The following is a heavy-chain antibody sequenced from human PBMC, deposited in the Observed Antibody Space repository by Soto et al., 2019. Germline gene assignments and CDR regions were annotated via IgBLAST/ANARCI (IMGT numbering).Heavy chain of an antibody. D-gene: IGHD4-17*01. J-gene: IGHJ4*02. CDR3: TTGMRTTVTNPGY. Sequence: DVYLVESGGGLVKPGGSLRLSCAASGFTFSNTWMSWVRQAPGKGLEWVGRIKSETDAGTTDYAEPVKGRFTISRHDSKNTLCLQMNSLKTEDTAVYYCTTGMRTTVTNPGYWGQGTLVTVSS. V-gene: IGHV3-15*01. CDR1: GFTFSNTW. CDR2: IKSETDAGTT.